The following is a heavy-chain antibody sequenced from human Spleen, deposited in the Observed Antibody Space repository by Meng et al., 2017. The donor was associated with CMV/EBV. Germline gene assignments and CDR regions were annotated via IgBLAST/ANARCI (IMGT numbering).Heavy chain of an antibody. D-gene: IGHD6-19*01. CDR3: ARGNSGREWFDS. J-gene: IGHJ5*01. V-gene: IGHV4-34*01. Sequence: QVQLQQCAAGLLQPSETLSLPCAVYGGSFSGYYWSRIRQPPGKGLEWIGEINHSGRTNYNPSTKRRVTISVDTSKNQFSLKLSAATAADTAVYYCARGNSGREWFDSWGQGTLVTVSS. CDR2: INHSGRT. CDR1: GGSFSGYY.